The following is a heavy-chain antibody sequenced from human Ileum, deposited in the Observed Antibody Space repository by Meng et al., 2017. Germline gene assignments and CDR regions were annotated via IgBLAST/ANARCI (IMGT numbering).Heavy chain of an antibody. Sequence: VQLQASCPGLVKPSPTLSLTCTVSGGPIRSVNYFWSWIRQVPGKGLEWIAYIHHNGGAYYNPSLKSRVTISVDTSKNQFSLSLISVTAADTAVYFCAREVNIAADSDGFDIWGLGTMVTVSS. CDR2: IHHNGGA. CDR1: GGPIRSVNYF. CDR3: AREVNIAADSDGFDI. V-gene: IGHV4-31*03. D-gene: IGHD6-6*01. J-gene: IGHJ3*02.